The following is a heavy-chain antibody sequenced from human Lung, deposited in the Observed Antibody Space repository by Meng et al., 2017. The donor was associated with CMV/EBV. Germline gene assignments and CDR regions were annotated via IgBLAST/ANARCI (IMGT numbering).Heavy chain of an antibody. CDR3: AKGRFYIDS. CDR2: IGGSGAIT. D-gene: IGHD3-3*01. J-gene: IGHJ4*02. Sequence: LRLSCAASGFNFSSYAMNWVRQAPGKGLEWVSSIGGSGAITYYADSVKGRFTISRDNSKNTLYLQMNSLRAEDTAVYYCAKGRFYIDSWGQGTLVTVSS. V-gene: IGHV3-23*01. CDR1: GFNFSSYA.